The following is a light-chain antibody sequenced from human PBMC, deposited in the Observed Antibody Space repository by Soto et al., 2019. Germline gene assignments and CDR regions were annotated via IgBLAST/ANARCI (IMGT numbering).Light chain of an antibody. CDR1: QSISSY. J-gene: IGKJ1*01. CDR2: AAS. Sequence: DIQLTQSPSFLSASVGDRVTITCRASQSISSYLHWYQQKPGKAPKLLIYAASSLQSGVPSRFSGSGSGTDFTLTISSLQPEDFATYYCQQSYNTPWTFGQGTKVDIK. V-gene: IGKV1-39*01. CDR3: QQSYNTPWT.